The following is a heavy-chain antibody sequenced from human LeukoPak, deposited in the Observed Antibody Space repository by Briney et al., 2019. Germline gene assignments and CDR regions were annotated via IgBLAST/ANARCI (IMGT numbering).Heavy chain of an antibody. J-gene: IGHJ4*02. CDR3: ARGATRNYFDY. CDR2: IYTSGST. CDR1: GGSISSGGYY. V-gene: IGHV4-61*02. D-gene: IGHD1-14*01. Sequence: PSETLSLTCTVSGGSISSGGYYWSWIRQPAGKGLEWIGRIYTSGSTNYNPSLKSRVTISVDTSKNQFSLKLSSVTAADTAVYYCARGATRNYFDYWGQGTLVTVSS.